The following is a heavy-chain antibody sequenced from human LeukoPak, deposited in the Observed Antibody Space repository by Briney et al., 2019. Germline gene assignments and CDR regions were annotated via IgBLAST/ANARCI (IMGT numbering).Heavy chain of an antibody. D-gene: IGHD3-16*01. CDR3: AGGGVTTPTPYYYYYGMDV. Sequence: GGSLRLSCAASGSTFSSYWMHWVRQAPGKGLVWVSRINNDGTTTVYADSVRGRFTISRDNAKNTLYLQMNSLRAEDTAVYYCAGGGVTTPTPYYYYYGMDVWGQGTTVTVSS. CDR2: INNDGTTT. CDR1: GSTFSSYW. V-gene: IGHV3-74*01. J-gene: IGHJ6*02.